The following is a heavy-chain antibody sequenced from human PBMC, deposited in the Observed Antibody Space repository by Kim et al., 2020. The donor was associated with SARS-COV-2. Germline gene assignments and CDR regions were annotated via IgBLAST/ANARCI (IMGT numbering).Heavy chain of an antibody. Sequence: STNYNPSLESRDTISLDTSKNQCALILRSVTAADTAVYYCARGGYSYGEDWGQGSLVTVSS. D-gene: IGHD5-18*01. J-gene: IGHJ4*02. CDR2: ST. V-gene: IGHV4-59*09. CDR3: ARGGYSYGED.